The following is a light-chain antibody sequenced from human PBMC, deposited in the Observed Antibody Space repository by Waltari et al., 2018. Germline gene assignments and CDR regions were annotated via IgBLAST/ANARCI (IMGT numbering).Light chain of an antibody. Sequence: QSVLTQPPSVSGAPGQRVTISCTGSSSNIGAGYAVHWYQQPPGTAPKLLIYGNTNRPSGVPDRFSGSKSGTSASLAITGRQAEDEADYYCQCYDSSLSGSVFGGGTKLTVL. J-gene: IGLJ3*02. CDR3: QCYDSSLSGSV. V-gene: IGLV1-40*01. CDR2: GNT. CDR1: SSNIGAGYA.